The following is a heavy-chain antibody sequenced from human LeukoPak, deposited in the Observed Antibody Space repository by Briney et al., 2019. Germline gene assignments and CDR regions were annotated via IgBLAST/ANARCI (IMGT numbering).Heavy chain of an antibody. V-gene: IGHV3-15*01. Sequence: GGSLRLSCAASGFTFNNAWMSWVRQAPGKGLEWVGRIKTKTDGGTTDYAAPVKGRFTISRDDSKNTLYLQMNSLKTEDTAVYYCTTEGSSYGPHFDYWGQGTLVTVSS. CDR1: GFTFNNAW. D-gene: IGHD5-18*01. CDR3: TTEGSSYGPHFDY. CDR2: IKTKTDGGTT. J-gene: IGHJ4*02.